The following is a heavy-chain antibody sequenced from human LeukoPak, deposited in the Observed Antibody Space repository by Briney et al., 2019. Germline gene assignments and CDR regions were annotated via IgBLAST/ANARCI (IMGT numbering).Heavy chain of an antibody. V-gene: IGHV3-52*01. CDR2: IKCDGSEK. CDR1: GFTFSSSW. CDR3: ARALDYDFWSGNYYYYYMDV. Sequence: GSLRLSCAASGFTFSSSWMHWVCQAPEKGLEWVADIKCDGSEKYYVDSVKGRLTISRDNAKNSLYLQMNSLRAEDTAVYYCARALDYDFWSGNYYYYYMDVWGKGTTVTVSS. J-gene: IGHJ6*03. D-gene: IGHD3-3*01.